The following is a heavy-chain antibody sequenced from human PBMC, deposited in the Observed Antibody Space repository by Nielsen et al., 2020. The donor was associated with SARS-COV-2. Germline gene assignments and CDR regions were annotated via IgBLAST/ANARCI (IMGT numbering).Heavy chain of an antibody. CDR2: MNPNSGNT. J-gene: IGHJ5*02. CDR1: GCTFTSYD. V-gene: IGHV1-8*01. Sequence: ASVKVSCKASGCTFTSYDINWVRQATGQGLEWMGWMNPNSGNTGYAQKFQGRVTMTRNTSISTAYMELSSLRSEDTAVYYCARGVGARSSGYNWFDPWGQGTLVTVSS. CDR3: ARGVGARSSGYNWFDP. D-gene: IGHD6-13*01.